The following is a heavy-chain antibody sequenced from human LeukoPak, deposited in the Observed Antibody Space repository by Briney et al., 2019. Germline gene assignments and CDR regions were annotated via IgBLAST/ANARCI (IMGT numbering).Heavy chain of an antibody. V-gene: IGHV4-4*07. CDR3: ASGSPSEYYYDSSGFSEPFRY. CDR2: IYTSGST. Sequence: SETLSLTCTVSGGSISSYYWSWIRQPAGKGLEWIGRIYTSGSTNYNPSLKSRVTMSVDTSKNQFSLKLSSVTAADTAVYYRASGSPSEYYYDSSGFSEPFRYWGQGTLVTVSS. CDR1: GGSISSYY. D-gene: IGHD3-22*01. J-gene: IGHJ4*02.